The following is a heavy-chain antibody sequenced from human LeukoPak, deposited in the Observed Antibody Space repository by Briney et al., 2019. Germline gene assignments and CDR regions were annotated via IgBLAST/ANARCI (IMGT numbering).Heavy chain of an antibody. J-gene: IGHJ4*02. CDR2: IYYSGST. CDR1: GGSISSYY. V-gene: IGHV4-39*01. D-gene: IGHD1-26*01. CDR3: ASVGPSGY. Sequence: SETLSLTCTVSGGSISSYYWSWIRQPPGKGLEWIGSIYYSGSTYYNPSLKSRVTISVDTSKNQFSLKLSSVTAADTAVYYCASVGPSGYWGQGTLVTVSS.